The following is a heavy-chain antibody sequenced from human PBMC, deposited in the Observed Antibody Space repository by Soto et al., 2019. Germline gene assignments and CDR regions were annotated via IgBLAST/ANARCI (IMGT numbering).Heavy chain of an antibody. CDR1: GFTFSSYA. CDR3: AKAVDIVVVPDACDY. J-gene: IGHJ4*02. D-gene: IGHD2-2*03. V-gene: IGHV3-23*01. CDR2: ISGSGGST. Sequence: EVQLLESGGGLVQPGGSLRLSCAASGFTFSSYAMSWVRQAPGKGLEWVSAISGSGGSTYYADSVKGRFTISRDNSKNRLYLQMNSLRAEDTAVYYCAKAVDIVVVPDACDYWGQGTMVTVSS.